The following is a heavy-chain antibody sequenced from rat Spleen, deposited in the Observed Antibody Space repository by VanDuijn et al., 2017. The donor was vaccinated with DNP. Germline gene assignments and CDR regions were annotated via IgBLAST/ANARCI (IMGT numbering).Heavy chain of an antibody. CDR2: IWGYGTT. CDR1: GFSLTRNS. Sequence: QVQLKESGPGLVQPSQTLSLTCTVSGFSLTRNSVHWVRQPPGKGLEWVGAIWGYGTTDYDSTLRSRLSISRDTSRSQVFLKMNSLQTEDTAIYFCTRRTVAAGYFDYWGQGVMVTV. J-gene: IGHJ2*01. V-gene: IGHV2-1*01. CDR3: TRRTVAAGYFDY. D-gene: IGHD1-3*01.